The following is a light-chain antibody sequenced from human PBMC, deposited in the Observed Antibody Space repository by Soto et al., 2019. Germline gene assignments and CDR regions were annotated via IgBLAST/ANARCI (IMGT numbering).Light chain of an antibody. V-gene: IGKV3-20*01. CDR2: AAS. J-gene: IGKJ1*01. Sequence: EIVLTQSPGTLSLSPGERATLSCRASQTISNSYLAWYQHKSGQAPRLLISAASSRATGIPDRFSGSGSGTDFTLTTSRLEPEDFAVYYCQQYVNTVRTFGQGSKVDIK. CDR1: QTISNSY. CDR3: QQYVNTVRT.